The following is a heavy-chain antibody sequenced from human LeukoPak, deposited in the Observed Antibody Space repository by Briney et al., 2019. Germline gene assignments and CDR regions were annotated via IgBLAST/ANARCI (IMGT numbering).Heavy chain of an antibody. Sequence: SETLSLTCTVSGGSISSSSYYWGWIRQPPGKGLEWIGSIYYCGSTYYNPSLKSRVTISVDTSKNQFSLKLSSVTAADTAVYYCARARIAVAGRFGTYNWFDPWGQGTLVTVSS. CDR2: IYYCGST. CDR3: ARARIAVAGRFGTYNWFDP. V-gene: IGHV4-39*07. CDR1: GGSISSSSYY. J-gene: IGHJ5*02. D-gene: IGHD6-19*01.